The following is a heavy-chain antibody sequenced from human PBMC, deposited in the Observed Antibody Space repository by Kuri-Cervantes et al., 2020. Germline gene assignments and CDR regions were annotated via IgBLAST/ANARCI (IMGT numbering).Heavy chain of an antibody. V-gene: IGHV1-69*06. D-gene: IGHD4-17*01. CDR1: GGTFSSYA. CDR3: ARGSPSFDYGTGRDAFDI. Sequence: SVKVSCKASGGTFSSYAISWVRQAPGQGLEWMGGIIPIFGTANYAQKFQGRVTITADKSTSTAYMELSSLRSEDTAVYYCARGSPSFDYGTGRDAFDIWGQGTMVTVSS. J-gene: IGHJ3*02. CDR2: IIPIFGTA.